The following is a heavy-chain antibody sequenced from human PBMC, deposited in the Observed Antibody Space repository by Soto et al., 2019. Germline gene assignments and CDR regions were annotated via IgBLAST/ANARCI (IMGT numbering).Heavy chain of an antibody. J-gene: IGHJ4*02. CDR1: GGSISSGGYY. D-gene: IGHD3-9*01. CDR2: IYYSGST. Sequence: SATLSLTCTVSGGSISSGGYYWSWIRQHPGKGLEWIGYIYYSGSTYYNPSLKSRVTISVDTSKNQFSLKLSSVTAADTAVYYCARETNILTGYFDYWGQGTLVTVSS. CDR3: ARETNILTGYFDY. V-gene: IGHV4-31*03.